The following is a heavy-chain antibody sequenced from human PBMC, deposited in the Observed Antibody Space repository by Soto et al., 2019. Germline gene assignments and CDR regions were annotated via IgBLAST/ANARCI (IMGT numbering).Heavy chain of an antibody. CDR2: IYPGDSDT. Sequence: EVQLVQSGAEVKKPGESLKISCKVSGYSFTSYWIGWVRQMPGKGLEWMGLIYPGDSDTRYSPSFQGQVTISADKSISTAYLQWSSLKASDTAMYYCARLVGRYGSGGSCYSGRYFDYWGQGTLVTVSS. V-gene: IGHV5-51*03. CDR3: ARLVGRYGSGGSCYSGRYFDY. CDR1: GYSFTSYW. D-gene: IGHD2-15*01. J-gene: IGHJ4*02.